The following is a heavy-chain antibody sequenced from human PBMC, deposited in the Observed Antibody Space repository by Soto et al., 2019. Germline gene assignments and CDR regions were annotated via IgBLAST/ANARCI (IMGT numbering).Heavy chain of an antibody. CDR2: IYYGGNT. D-gene: IGHD3-22*01. CDR1: GGSISSYY. CDR3: ARQSHANYDSSGYYPY. V-gene: IGHV4-59*01. Sequence: SETLSLTCTVSGGSISSYYGTWIRQPPGKGLEWVGYIYYGGNTKYNPSLESRVSISVDTSKNQFSLKLSSVTAADTAVYYCARQSHANYDSSGYYPYWGQGMLVTVSS. J-gene: IGHJ4*02.